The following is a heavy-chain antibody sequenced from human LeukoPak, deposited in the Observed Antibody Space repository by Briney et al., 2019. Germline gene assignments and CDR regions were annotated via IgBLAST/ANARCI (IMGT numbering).Heavy chain of an antibody. J-gene: IGHJ4*02. V-gene: IGHV1-69*05. D-gene: IGHD6-6*01. CDR2: IIPIFGTA. Sequence: ASVKVSCKASGGTFSSYAISWVRQAPGQGLEWMGGIIPIFGTANYAQKFQGRVTITTDESTSTAYMELSSLRSEDTAVYYCARDKYSSSRPGRFDYWGQGTLVTVSS. CDR3: ARDKYSSSRPGRFDY. CDR1: GGTFSSYA.